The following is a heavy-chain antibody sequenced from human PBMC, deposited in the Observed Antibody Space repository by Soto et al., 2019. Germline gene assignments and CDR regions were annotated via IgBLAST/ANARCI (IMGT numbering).Heavy chain of an antibody. CDR1: GFTFSSYS. J-gene: IGHJ4*02. Sequence: GGSLRLSCAASGFTFSSYSMNWVRQAPGKGLEWVSYISGSGVSTRYADSVKGRFTISRDNSKNTLYLQMNSLRAEDTAVYYCAKEVGYSSGYDYFDYWGQGTLVTVSS. D-gene: IGHD6-19*01. CDR3: AKEVGYSSGYDYFDY. V-gene: IGHV3-23*01. CDR2: ISGSGVST.